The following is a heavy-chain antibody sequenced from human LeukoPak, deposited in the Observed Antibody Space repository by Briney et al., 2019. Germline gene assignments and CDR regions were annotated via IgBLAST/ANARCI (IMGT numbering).Heavy chain of an antibody. CDR1: GGSW. Sequence: PGGSLRLSCAASGGSWRHWVRQAPGKGLVWVSHINSDGSWTSYADSVKGRFTISKDNAKNTVYLQMSNLRVEDTAVYYCVSFYETYWGRGTLVTVSS. CDR3: VSFYETY. V-gene: IGHV3-74*01. CDR2: INSDGSWT. J-gene: IGHJ4*02. D-gene: IGHD2/OR15-2a*01.